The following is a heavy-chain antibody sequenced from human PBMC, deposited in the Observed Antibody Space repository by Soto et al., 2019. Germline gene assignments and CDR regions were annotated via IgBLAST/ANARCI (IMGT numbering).Heavy chain of an antibody. J-gene: IGHJ4*02. D-gene: IGHD3-16*01. CDR1: GGSVSSGSYY. V-gene: IGHV4-61*01. CDR2: IYYSGST. CDR3: ARGGGYDYVWGSYYDY. Sequence: QVQLQESGPGLVKPSETLSLTCTVSGGSVSSGSYYWSWIRQPPGKGLEWIGYIYYSGSTNYNPSLKSRGTISVDTSKNQFSLKLSSVTAADTAVYYCARGGGYDYVWGSYYDYWGQGTLVTVSS.